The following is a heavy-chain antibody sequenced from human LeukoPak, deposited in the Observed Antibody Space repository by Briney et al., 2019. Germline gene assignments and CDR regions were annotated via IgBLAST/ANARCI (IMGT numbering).Heavy chain of an antibody. Sequence: SQTLSLTCAISGDSFSSNSAAWNWIRQSPSRGLEWLGRTYYRSKWYNDYAVSVESRITINPDTSKNQFSLQLNSVTPEDTAVYYCASGPDSSGWFVDWFDPWGQGTLVTVSS. D-gene: IGHD6-19*01. CDR3: ASGPDSSGWFVDWFDP. V-gene: IGHV6-1*01. CDR2: TYYRSKWYN. J-gene: IGHJ5*02. CDR1: GDSFSSNSAA.